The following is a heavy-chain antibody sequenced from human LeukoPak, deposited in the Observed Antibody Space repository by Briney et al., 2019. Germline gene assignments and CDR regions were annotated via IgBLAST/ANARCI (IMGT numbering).Heavy chain of an antibody. Sequence: SETLSLTCTVSGGSISSSSYYWGWIRQPPGKGLEWIGSIYYSGSTYYNPSLKSRVTISVDTSKNQFSLKLSSVTAADTAVYYCAIPAESDILTGYSAAFDIWGQGTVVTVSS. J-gene: IGHJ3*02. CDR3: AIPAESDILTGYSAAFDI. D-gene: IGHD3-9*01. CDR2: IYYSGST. CDR1: GGSISSSSYY. V-gene: IGHV4-39*01.